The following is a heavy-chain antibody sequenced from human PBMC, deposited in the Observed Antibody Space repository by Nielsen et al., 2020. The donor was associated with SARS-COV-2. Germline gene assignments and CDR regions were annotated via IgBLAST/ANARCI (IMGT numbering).Heavy chain of an antibody. CDR3: ARSRSGSYYYYYGMDV. Sequence: GESLKISCKGSGYSFTSYWIGWVRQMPGKGLEWMGIIYPGDSDTRYSPSFQGHVTISADKSISTAYLQWSSLKASDTAMYYCARSRSGSYYYYYGMDVWGQGTTVTFSS. V-gene: IGHV5-51*01. CDR1: GYSFTSYW. D-gene: IGHD2-15*01. CDR2: IYPGDSDT. J-gene: IGHJ6*02.